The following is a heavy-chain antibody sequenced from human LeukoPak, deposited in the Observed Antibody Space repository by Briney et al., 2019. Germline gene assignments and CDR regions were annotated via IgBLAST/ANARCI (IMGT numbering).Heavy chain of an antibody. CDR3: VPSLGARDY. J-gene: IGHJ4*02. D-gene: IGHD3-16*01. Sequence: GSQRLSCVASGLIFSNSWMHWVLQAPGKGLVWVSRINPDGTSTTYADSVKGRFTVSRDNAKNTVFLQMNSLRAEDTAVYHCVPSLGARDYWGQGTPVTVSS. CDR1: GLIFSNSW. CDR2: INPDGTST. V-gene: IGHV3-74*01.